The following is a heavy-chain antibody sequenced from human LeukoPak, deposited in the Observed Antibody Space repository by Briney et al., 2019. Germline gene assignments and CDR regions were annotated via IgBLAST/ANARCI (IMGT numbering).Heavy chain of an antibody. V-gene: IGHV4-59*08. CDR3: ARLYGQYDSSGYYSPFDY. CDR2: IYYSGST. D-gene: IGHD3-22*01. CDR1: GGSISSYY. Sequence: SETLSLTCTVSGGSISSYYWSWIRQPPGKGLEWIGYIYYSGSTNYNPSLKSRVTISVDTSKNQFSLKLSSVTAADTAGYYCARLYGQYDSSGYYSPFDYWGQGTLVTVSS. J-gene: IGHJ4*02.